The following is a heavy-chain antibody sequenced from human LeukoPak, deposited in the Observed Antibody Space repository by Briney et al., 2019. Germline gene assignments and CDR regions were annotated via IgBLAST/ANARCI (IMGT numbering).Heavy chain of an antibody. CDR2: TSSSDAGT. D-gene: IGHD6-19*01. V-gene: IGHV3-23*01. J-gene: IGHJ3*02. CDR3: ARHYYSSGWDASDAFDI. CDR1: GFPLSSYA. Sequence: GGSLRLSCAAFGFPLSSYAMSWVRQAPGKGLEWVSATSSSDAGTYHADSVRGRFTISRDNAKNTLYLQMNSLRAEDTAVYYCARHYYSSGWDASDAFDIWGQGTMVTVSS.